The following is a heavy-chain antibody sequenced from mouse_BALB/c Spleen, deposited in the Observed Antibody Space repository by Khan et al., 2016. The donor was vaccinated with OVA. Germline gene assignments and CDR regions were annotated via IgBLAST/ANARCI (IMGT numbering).Heavy chain of an antibody. V-gene: IGHV5-6-5*01. J-gene: IGHJ2*01. CDR1: GFTFRNYA. D-gene: IGHD2-10*01. Sequence: EVELVESGGGLVKPGGSLKLSCAVSGFTFRNYAMSWVRQTLEKRLVWVASYSSGGGTYYPDRVKGRFTISRDNARNILYLQMSRLSSEDTAMYYCARAYYYFDYWGQGTTLTVSS. CDR2: YSSGGGT. CDR3: ARAYYYFDY.